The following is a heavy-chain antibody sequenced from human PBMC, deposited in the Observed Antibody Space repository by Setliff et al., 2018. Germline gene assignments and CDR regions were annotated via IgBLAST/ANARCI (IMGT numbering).Heavy chain of an antibody. CDR1: GGSISSSNW. CDR2: IYHSGST. Sequence: SETLSLTCAVSGGSISSSNWWSWVRQPPGKGLEWIGEIYHSGSTNYNPSLKSRVTISVDTSKNQFSLKLSSVTAADTAVYYCARDPYNWNYGDSSGYYYDYWGQGTLVTVSS. D-gene: IGHD3-22*01. J-gene: IGHJ4*02. V-gene: IGHV4-4*02. CDR3: ARDPYNWNYGDSSGYYYDY.